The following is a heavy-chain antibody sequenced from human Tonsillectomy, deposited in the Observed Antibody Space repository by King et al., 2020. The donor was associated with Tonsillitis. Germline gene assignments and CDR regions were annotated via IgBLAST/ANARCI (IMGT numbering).Heavy chain of an antibody. CDR3: ARGEGFDFDY. Sequence: QLVQSGAEVKKPGESLKISCKVSGYNFTTYWIGWVRQMPGKGLEWMGIIYPDDSDTRYSPSFQGQGSMSAAKSILPAYLQWSSLKASDTAIFYCARGEGFDFDYWGQGTLVTVSS. V-gene: IGHV5-51*01. J-gene: IGHJ4*02. CDR2: IYPDDSDT. CDR1: GYNFTTYW. D-gene: IGHD3-16*01.